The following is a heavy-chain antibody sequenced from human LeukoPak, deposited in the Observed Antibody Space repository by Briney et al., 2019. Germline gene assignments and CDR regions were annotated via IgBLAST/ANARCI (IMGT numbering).Heavy chain of an antibody. Sequence: SETLSLTCTVSGGSISSSSYYWGWIRQHPGKGLEWIGYIYYSGSTYYNPSLKSRVTISVDTSKNQFSLKLSSVTAADTAVYYCARVLNKTRFDPWGQGTLVTVSS. V-gene: IGHV4-31*03. CDR1: GGSISSSSYY. CDR2: IYYSGST. D-gene: IGHD1/OR15-1a*01. J-gene: IGHJ5*02. CDR3: ARVLNKTRFDP.